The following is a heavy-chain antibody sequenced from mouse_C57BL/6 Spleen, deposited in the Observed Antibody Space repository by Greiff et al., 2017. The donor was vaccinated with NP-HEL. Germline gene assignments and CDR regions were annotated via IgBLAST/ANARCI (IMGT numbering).Heavy chain of an antibody. CDR1: GYAFSSYW. D-gene: IGHD4-1*01. CDR3: ARGGLGLWYFDV. J-gene: IGHJ1*03. CDR2: IYPGDGDT. V-gene: IGHV1-80*01. Sequence: QVQLQQSGAELVKPGASVKISCKASGYAFSSYWMNWVKQRPGKGLEWIGQIYPGDGDTNYNGKFKGKATLTADKSSSTAYMQLSSLTSEDSAVYFCARGGLGLWYFDVWGTGTTVTVSS.